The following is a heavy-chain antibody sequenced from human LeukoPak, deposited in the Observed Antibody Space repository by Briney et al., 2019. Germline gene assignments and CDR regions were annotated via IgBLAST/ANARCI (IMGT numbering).Heavy chain of an antibody. CDR2: ISAYNGNT. D-gene: IGHD3-16*02. CDR1: VYTFTSYG. CDR3: ARDGLRLGVLSPTPDY. V-gene: IGHV1-18*01. J-gene: IGHJ4*02. Sequence: ASVKVTCKASVYTFTSYGFSGVRPPPGQGLAWMGWISAYNGNTNYAQKLQGRVTMTTDTSTSTAYMELRSLRSDDTAVYYCARDGLRLGVLSPTPDYWGQGTLVTVSS.